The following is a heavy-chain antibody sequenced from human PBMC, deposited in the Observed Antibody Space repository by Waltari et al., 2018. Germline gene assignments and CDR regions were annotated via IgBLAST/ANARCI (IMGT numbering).Heavy chain of an antibody. D-gene: IGHD3-3*02. CDR2: IIHSGST. J-gene: IGHJ2*01. Sequence: QVQLQESGPGLVKASETLSLTCGVSGYFISSGYYWGWIRRPPGKGLEWIGSIIHSGSTYCNPSLKSRVTISVDTSKNQFTLNLNSVTAADTAVYYCVRVSNQWYFDLWGRGTLVSVSS. CDR1: GYFISSGYY. CDR3: VRVSNQWYFDL. V-gene: IGHV4-38-2*01.